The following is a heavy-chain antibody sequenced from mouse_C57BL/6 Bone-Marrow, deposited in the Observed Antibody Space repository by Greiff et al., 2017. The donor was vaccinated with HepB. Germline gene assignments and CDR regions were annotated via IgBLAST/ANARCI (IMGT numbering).Heavy chain of an antibody. CDR2: IRLKSDNYAT. CDR1: GFTFSNYW. D-gene: IGHD2-2*01. J-gene: IGHJ2*01. CDR3: TALYGYDEGGNFDY. Sequence: EVMLVESGGGLVQPGGSMKLSCVASGFTFSNYWMNWVRQSPEKGLEWVAQIRLKSDNYATHYAESVKGRFTISRDDSKSSVYLQMNNLRAEDTGIYYCTALYGYDEGGNFDYWGQGTTLTVSS. V-gene: IGHV6-3*01.